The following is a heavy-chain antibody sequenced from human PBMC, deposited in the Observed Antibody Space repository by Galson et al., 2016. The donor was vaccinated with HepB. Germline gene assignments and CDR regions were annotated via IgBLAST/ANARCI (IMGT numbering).Heavy chain of an antibody. V-gene: IGHV3-30*14. J-gene: IGHJ3*01. CDR3: ATFGPGAADAFDL. D-gene: IGHD3-10*01. CDR1: GFTFKSYA. Sequence: SLRLSCAASGFTFKSYATHWVRQAPGKGLEWVAVISYDGSNENYADSVKGRFTISRDNSKNTLYLQMNSLRAEDTAVYYCATFGPGAADAFDLWGQGTMVTVSS. CDR2: ISYDGSNE.